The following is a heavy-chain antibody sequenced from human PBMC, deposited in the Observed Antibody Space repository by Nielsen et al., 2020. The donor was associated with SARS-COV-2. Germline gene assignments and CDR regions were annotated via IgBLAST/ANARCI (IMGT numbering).Heavy chain of an antibody. CDR2: IKQDGSEK. J-gene: IGHJ4*02. V-gene: IGHV3-7*03. D-gene: IGHD5-12*01. CDR3: AKGAEYSGYRANYFDY. Sequence: GESLKISCAASGFTFSSYWMSWVRQAPGKGLEWVANIKQDGSEKYYVDSVKGRFTISRDNAKNSLYLQMNSLRAEDTAVYYCAKGAEYSGYRANYFDYWGQGTLVTVSS. CDR1: GFTFSSYW.